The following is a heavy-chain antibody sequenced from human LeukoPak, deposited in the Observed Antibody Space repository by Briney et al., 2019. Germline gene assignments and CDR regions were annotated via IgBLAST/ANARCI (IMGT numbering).Heavy chain of an antibody. CDR3: AKDFVARNGVFDAFDI. Sequence: GGSLRLSCAASGFTFGDYSMNWVRKTPGKGLEWVASIGGGGVDADYADSMKGRFTVSRDNSKNKLYLQMNSLRVEDTATYYCAKDFVARNGVFDAFDIWGQGARVTVSS. V-gene: IGHV3-23*01. CDR2: IGGGGVDA. D-gene: IGHD3-10*01. CDR1: GFTFGDYS. J-gene: IGHJ3*02.